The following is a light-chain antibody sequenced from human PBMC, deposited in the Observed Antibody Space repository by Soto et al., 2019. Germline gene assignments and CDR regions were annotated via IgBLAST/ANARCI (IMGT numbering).Light chain of an antibody. CDR3: QQYYSYPLT. Sequence: DIQMTQSPSSLSASVGDRVTITCRASQSLSTYLNWYQQKPGKAPKLLIYAASTLQSGVPSRFSGSGSGTDFTLTISCLQSEDFATYYCQQYYSYPLTFGGGTKVDIK. J-gene: IGKJ4*01. CDR2: AAS. CDR1: QSLSTY. V-gene: IGKV1-39*01.